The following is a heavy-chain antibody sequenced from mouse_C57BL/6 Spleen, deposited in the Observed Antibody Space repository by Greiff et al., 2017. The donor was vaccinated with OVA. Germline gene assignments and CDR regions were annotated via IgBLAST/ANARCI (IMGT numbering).Heavy chain of an antibody. J-gene: IGHJ2*01. CDR3: ARRITTVAYFDY. CDR1: GYTFTSYW. Sequence: QVQLQQPGAELVKPGASVKLSCKASGYTFTSYWMQWVKQRPGQGLEWIGEIDPSDSYTNYNQQFKGKATLTVDTSSSTAYMQLSSLTSEDSAVYYCARRITTVAYFDYWGQGTTLTVAS. D-gene: IGHD1-1*01. V-gene: IGHV1-50*01. CDR2: IDPSDSYT.